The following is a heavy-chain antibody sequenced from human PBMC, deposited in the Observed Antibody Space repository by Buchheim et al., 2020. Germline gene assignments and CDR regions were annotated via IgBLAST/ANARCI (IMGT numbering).Heavy chain of an antibody. J-gene: IGHJ4*02. Sequence: QVQLVESGGGVVQPGRSLRLSCAASGFTFSSYAMHWVRQAPGKGLEWVAVISYDGSNKYYAASVKGRFTISRDNSKNTLYLQMNSLRAEDTAVYYCARVPYSSGWLYYFDYWGQGTL. V-gene: IGHV3-30-3*01. CDR2: ISYDGSNK. CDR1: GFTFSSYA. D-gene: IGHD6-19*01. CDR3: ARVPYSSGWLYYFDY.